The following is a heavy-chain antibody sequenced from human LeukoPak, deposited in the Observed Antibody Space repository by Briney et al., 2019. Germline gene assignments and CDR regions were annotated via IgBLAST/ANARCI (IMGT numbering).Heavy chain of an antibody. D-gene: IGHD1-26*01. CDR3: ARSRVVGANGLLDY. Sequence: GGSLRLSCAASGFTFSSYSVNWVRQAPGKGLEWVSSISSSSSCIYYADSVKGRFTISRDNAKNSLYLQMNSLRAEDTAVYYCARSRVVGANGLLDYWGQGTLVTVSS. V-gene: IGHV3-21*01. CDR2: ISSSSSCI. CDR1: GFTFSSYS. J-gene: IGHJ4*02.